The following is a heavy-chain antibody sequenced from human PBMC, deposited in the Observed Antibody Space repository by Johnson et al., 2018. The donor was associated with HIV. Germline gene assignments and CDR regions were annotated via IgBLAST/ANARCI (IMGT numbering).Heavy chain of an antibody. CDR3: ARDRGGGCGKPTAVAFDI. D-gene: IGHD4-23*01. J-gene: IGHJ3*02. CDR1: GFTFSSYA. V-gene: IGHV3-30*04. CDR2: ISYDGSNK. Sequence: QEKLVESGGGVVQPGRSLRLSCAASGFTFSSYAMHWVRQAPGKGLEWVAVISYDGSNKYYADSVKGRFTISRDNSKNTLYLQMNSLRAEYTAVYYCARDRGGGCGKPTAVAFDIWGQGTMVTVSS.